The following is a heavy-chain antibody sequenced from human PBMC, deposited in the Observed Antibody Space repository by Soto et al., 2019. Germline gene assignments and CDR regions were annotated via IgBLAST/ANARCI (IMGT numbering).Heavy chain of an antibody. V-gene: IGHV5-10-1*01. J-gene: IGHJ5*02. CDR2: IDPSDSYT. D-gene: IGHD3-16*02. Sequence: PGESLKISCKGSGYSFTSYWIGWVRQMPGKGLEWMGRIDPSDSYTNYSPSFQGHVTISADKSISTAYLQWSSLKASDTAMYYFARLLLSRVDFDPWGQGTLVTVSS. CDR1: GYSFTSYW. CDR3: ARLLLSRVDFDP.